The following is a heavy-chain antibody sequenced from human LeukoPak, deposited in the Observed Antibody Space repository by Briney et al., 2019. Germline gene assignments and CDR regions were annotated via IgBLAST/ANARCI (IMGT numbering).Heavy chain of an antibody. CDR2: IYNSGST. D-gene: IGHD1-26*01. Sequence: SGTLSLTCTVSGGSISSYFWSWIRQPPGKGLEWIGYIYNSGSTKYNPSLQSRVSISVHTSKSQVSLKLSSVTAADTAVYYCASLGGTYDFWGQGTLVTVSS. V-gene: IGHV4-59*08. J-gene: IGHJ4*02. CDR1: GGSISSYF. CDR3: ASLGGTYDF.